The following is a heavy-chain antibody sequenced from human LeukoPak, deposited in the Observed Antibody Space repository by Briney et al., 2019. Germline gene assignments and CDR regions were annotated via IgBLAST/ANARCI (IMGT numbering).Heavy chain of an antibody. D-gene: IGHD3-3*01. CDR1: GFTFSSYG. CDR2: IRYDGSNK. J-gene: IGHJ4*02. Sequence: GGSLRLSCAAPGFTFSSYGMHWVRQAPGKGLEWVAFIRYDGSNKYYADSVKGRFTISRDNSKNTLYLQMNSLRAEDTAVYYCAKDARRFLEWLLPTGYWGQGTLVTVSS. V-gene: IGHV3-30*02. CDR3: AKDARRFLEWLLPTGY.